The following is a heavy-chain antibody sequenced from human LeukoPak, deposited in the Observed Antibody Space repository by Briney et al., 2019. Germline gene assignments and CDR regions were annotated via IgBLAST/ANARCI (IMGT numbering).Heavy chain of an antibody. CDR3: ARGWQVAWAPTRGLFDY. D-gene: IGHD3-10*01. CDR1: GGSFSGYY. CDR2: INHSGST. J-gene: IGHJ4*02. V-gene: IGHV4-34*01. Sequence: SETLSLTCAVYGGSFSGYYWGWIRQPPGKGLEWIGEINHSGSTNYNPSLKSRVTISVDTSKNQFSLKLSSVTAADTAVYYCARGWQVAWAPTRGLFDYWGQGTLVTVSS.